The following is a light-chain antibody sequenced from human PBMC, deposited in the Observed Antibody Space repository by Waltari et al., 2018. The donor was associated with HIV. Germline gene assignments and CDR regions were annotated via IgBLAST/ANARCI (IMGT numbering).Light chain of an antibody. CDR3: QQYDSDSLT. Sequence: DIQITPPPPTLPASIGDRVTIACRASPMTNSAFAWYQQKPGKAPELLIYKASSLHSSAPSRFSGSESGTECTYTISGRQSDDFATYDCQQYDSDSLTFGQGTKLEI. CDR2: KAS. V-gene: IGKV1-5*03. CDR1: PMTNSA. J-gene: IGKJ2*01.